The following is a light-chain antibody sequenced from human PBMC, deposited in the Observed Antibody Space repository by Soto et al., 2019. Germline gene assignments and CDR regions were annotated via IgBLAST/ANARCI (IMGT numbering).Light chain of an antibody. CDR2: DAS. CDR1: QDISNY. J-gene: IGKJ4*01. V-gene: IGKV1-33*01. Sequence: DIQMTQSPSSLSASVGDRVTITCQASQDISNYLNWFQQKPGKAPKLLIYDASNSETGVPSRFSGSGSATHFTFTISSLQTEDISTYYCQQYDNLPSFGGGTKVAIK. CDR3: QQYDNLPS.